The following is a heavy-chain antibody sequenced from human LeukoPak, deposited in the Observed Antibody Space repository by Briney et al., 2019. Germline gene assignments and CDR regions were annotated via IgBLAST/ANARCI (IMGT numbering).Heavy chain of an antibody. CDR2: IYYSGNT. Sequence: SETLSLTCTVSGGSISSSNYYWGWIRQPPGKGLEWIGSIYYSGNTYYNPSLKSRLTISVDTSRKQFSLKLSSVTAADTAVYYCARQYSSSYYYMDVWGKGTTVTVSS. CDR3: ARQYSSSYYYMDV. CDR1: GGSISSSNYY. V-gene: IGHV4-39*01. D-gene: IGHD6-13*01. J-gene: IGHJ6*03.